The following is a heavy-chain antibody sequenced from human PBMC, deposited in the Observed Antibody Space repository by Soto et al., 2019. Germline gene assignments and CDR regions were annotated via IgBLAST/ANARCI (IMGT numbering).Heavy chain of an antibody. J-gene: IGHJ6*02. D-gene: IGHD3-16*01. CDR1: GFTFSSYA. Sequence: EVQLLESGGGLVQPGGSLRLSCAASGFTFSSYAMSWVRQAPGKGLEWVSAISGSGGSTYYADSVKGRFTISRDNSKNTLYLQMNSLRAEDTAVYYCARVSTSHYYYGMDVWGQGTTVTVSS. CDR3: ARVSTSHYYYGMDV. CDR2: ISGSGGST. V-gene: IGHV3-23*01.